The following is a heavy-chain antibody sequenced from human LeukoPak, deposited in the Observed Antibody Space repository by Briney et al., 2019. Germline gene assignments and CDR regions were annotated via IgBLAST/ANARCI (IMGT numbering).Heavy chain of an antibody. D-gene: IGHD6-19*01. CDR2: ISGSGGGT. Sequence: GGSLRLSCAASGFTFSSYAMSWVRQAPGKGLEWVSAISGSGGGTYYADSVKGRFTISRDNSKNTLYLQMNSLRAEDTAVYYCAKPPSGWYDSNAVVDYWGQGTPVTVSS. J-gene: IGHJ4*02. CDR1: GFTFSSYA. CDR3: AKPPSGWYDSNAVVDY. V-gene: IGHV3-23*01.